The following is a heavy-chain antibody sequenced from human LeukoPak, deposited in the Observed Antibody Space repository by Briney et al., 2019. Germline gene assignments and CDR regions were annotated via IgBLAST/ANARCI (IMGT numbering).Heavy chain of an antibody. V-gene: IGHV4-30-2*05. J-gene: IGHJ4*02. CDR3: ARGGRRTVVTARYFDY. Sequence: SQTLSLTCTVSGAPINNYGYYWSWLRQPPGEGLEWIGYIYHTGSTDYNPSLKSRVTISVDTSKNQFSLKLSSVTAADTAVYYCARGGRRTVVTARYFDYWGQGTLVTVSS. CDR2: IYHTGST. CDR1: GAPINNYGYY. D-gene: IGHD4-23*01.